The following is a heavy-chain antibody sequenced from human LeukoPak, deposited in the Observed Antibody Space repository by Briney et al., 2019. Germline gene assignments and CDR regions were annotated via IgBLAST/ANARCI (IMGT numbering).Heavy chain of an antibody. CDR2: INHSGST. CDR3: ARHPGHGAYFDY. CDR1: GGSFSGYY. Sequence: SETLSLTCAVYGGSFSGYYWSWIRQPPGKGLEWIGEINHSGSTNYNPSLKSRVTISVDTSKNQFSLKLSSVTAADTAVYYCARHPGHGAYFDYWGQGTLVTVSS. J-gene: IGHJ4*02. V-gene: IGHV4-34*01.